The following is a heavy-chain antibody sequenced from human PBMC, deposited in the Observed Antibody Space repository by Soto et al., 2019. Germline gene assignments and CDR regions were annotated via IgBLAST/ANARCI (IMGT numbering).Heavy chain of an antibody. CDR3: LRGRIGSRLLEWLSPNDALDI. J-gene: IGHJ3*02. V-gene: IGHV1-8*01. CDR2: MNPNSGNT. CDR1: GYTFTRFD. Sequence: GASVKVSCKASGYTFTRFDINWVRQDTGQGLAWMGWMNPNSGNTGYAQKCQGRVTMTRNTSISTAYMELSSLRSEDTAVYYCLRGRIGSRLLEWLSPNDALDIWGQGTMVTFSS. D-gene: IGHD3-3*01.